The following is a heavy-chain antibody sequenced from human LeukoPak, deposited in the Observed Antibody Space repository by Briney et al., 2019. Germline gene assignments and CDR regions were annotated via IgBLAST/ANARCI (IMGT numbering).Heavy chain of an antibody. J-gene: IGHJ3*02. CDR3: ARDSAGGGSFHDAFDI. CDR1: GDSISSYY. CDR2: IYTSGST. V-gene: IGHV4-4*07. D-gene: IGHD1-26*01. Sequence: SETLSLTCTVSGDSISSYYASWIRQPAGKGREWIGRIYTSGSTNYNPSLKSRVTMSVDTSKNQFSLKLSSVTAADTAVYYCARDSAGGGSFHDAFDIWGQETMVTLPS.